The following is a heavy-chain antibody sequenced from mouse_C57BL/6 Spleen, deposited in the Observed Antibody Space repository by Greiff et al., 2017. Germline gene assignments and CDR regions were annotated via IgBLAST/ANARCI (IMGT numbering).Heavy chain of an antibody. V-gene: IGHV5-17*01. Sequence: EVQRVESGGGLVKPGGSLKLSCAASGFTFSDYGMHWVRQAPEKGLEWVAYISSGSSTIYYADTVKGRFTISRDNAKNTLFLQMTSLRSEDTAMYYCASPYYYGSSYTLAYWGQGTLVTVSA. J-gene: IGHJ3*01. CDR1: GFTFSDYG. CDR2: ISSGSSTI. D-gene: IGHD1-1*01. CDR3: ASPYYYGSSYTLAY.